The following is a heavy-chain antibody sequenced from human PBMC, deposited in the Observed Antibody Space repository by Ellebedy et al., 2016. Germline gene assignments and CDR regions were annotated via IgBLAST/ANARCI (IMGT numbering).Heavy chain of an antibody. CDR2: ISGSGGST. V-gene: IGHV3-23*01. CDR3: ARDREVVTQGGMDV. J-gene: IGHJ6*02. CDR1: GFTVSSNY. Sequence: GGSLRLSCAASGFTVSSNYMSWVRQAPGKGLEWVSAISGSGGSTYYADSVKGRFTISRDNSKNTLYLQMNSLRAEDTAVYYCARDREVVTQGGMDVWGQGTTVTVSS. D-gene: IGHD4-23*01.